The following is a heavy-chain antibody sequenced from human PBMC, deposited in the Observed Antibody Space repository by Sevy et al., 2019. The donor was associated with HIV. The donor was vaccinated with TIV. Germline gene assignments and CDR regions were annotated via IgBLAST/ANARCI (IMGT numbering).Heavy chain of an antibody. CDR1: GFTFSSYT. CDR2: ISSSSSYI. CDR3: ARLGGVADQGMDV. Sequence: GGSLRLSCAASGFTFSSYTMNWVRQAPGKGLEWVSSISSSSSYIYYADSVKGRFTISRDNAKNSLYLQMNSLRVEDTAVYYCARLGGVADQGMDVWGQGTTVTVSS. D-gene: IGHD2-15*01. V-gene: IGHV3-21*01. J-gene: IGHJ6*02.